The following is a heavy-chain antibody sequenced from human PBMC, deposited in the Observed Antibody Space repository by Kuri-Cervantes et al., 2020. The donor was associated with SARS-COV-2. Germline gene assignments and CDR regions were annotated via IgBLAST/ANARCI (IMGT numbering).Heavy chain of an antibody. D-gene: IGHD2-2*01. CDR3: ARSTSYWYFDL. J-gene: IGHJ2*01. Sequence: ESLKISCTVSGGSISSYYWSWIRQPAGKGLEWIGRIYTSGSTNYIPSLKSRVTMSVDTSKNQFSLKLSSVAAADTAVYYCARSTSYWYFDLWGRGTLVTVSS. CDR2: IYTSGST. V-gene: IGHV4-4*07. CDR1: GGSISSYY.